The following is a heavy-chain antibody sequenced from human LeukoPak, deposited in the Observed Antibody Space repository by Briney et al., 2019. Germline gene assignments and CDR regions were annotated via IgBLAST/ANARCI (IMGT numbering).Heavy chain of an antibody. V-gene: IGHV4-59*12. Sequence: SETLSLTCTVSGGSISSYYWSWIRQPPGEGLEWIGYIYHSGSTNCNPSLKSRVTISVDTSKNQFSLKLSSVTAADTAVYYCARGRRYCSGGSCYHCWFDLWGQGTLVTVSS. CDR3: ARGRRYCSGGSCYHCWFDL. D-gene: IGHD2-15*01. CDR1: GGSISSYY. CDR2: IYHSGST. J-gene: IGHJ5*02.